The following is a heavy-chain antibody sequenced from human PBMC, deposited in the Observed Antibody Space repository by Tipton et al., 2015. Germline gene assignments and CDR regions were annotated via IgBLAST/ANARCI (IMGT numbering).Heavy chain of an antibody. Sequence: TLSLTCSASSDSISKYYWSWIRQPPGKELEWIGYIQYSGSTNYNPSLKSRVTISFDTSHHRFSLKMSSVTAADTAVYFCARDLEHGMDVWGQGTTVTVS. CDR3: ARDLEHGMDV. V-gene: IGHV4-59*01. CDR2: IQYSGST. CDR1: SDSISKYY. J-gene: IGHJ6*02.